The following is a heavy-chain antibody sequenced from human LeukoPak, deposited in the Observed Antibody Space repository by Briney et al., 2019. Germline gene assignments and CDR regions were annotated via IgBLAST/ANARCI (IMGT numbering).Heavy chain of an antibody. V-gene: IGHV3-7*01. CDR2: IKQDGSEK. CDR3: ARENWNLEGLDY. Sequence: GGSLKLSCAASGFTFSGSAMHWVRQAPGKGLEWVANIKQDGSEKYYVDSVKGRFTISRDNAKNSLYLQMNSLGAEDTAVYYCARENWNLEGLDYWGQGTLVTVSS. D-gene: IGHD1-1*01. CDR1: GFTFSGSA. J-gene: IGHJ4*02.